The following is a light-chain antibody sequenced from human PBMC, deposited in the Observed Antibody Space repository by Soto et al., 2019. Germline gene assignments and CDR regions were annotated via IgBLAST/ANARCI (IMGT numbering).Light chain of an antibody. V-gene: IGKV3D-15*01. CDR3: QQYNDWPKT. Sequence: EVVMTQSPATLSVSPGEGVTLSCRANQGIGDTLAWYQHKPGQTPRLLIYGASNRATGTPDRFSGSGSGTEFTLTISSLQSEDFAVYHCQQYNDWPKTFGHGTKVDIK. J-gene: IGKJ1*01. CDR1: QGIGDT. CDR2: GAS.